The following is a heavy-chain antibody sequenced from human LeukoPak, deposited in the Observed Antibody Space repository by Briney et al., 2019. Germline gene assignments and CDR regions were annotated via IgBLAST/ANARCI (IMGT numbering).Heavy chain of an antibody. CDR3: ARPGRPYRSSRGAFDI. J-gene: IGHJ3*02. D-gene: IGHD6-13*01. Sequence: SETLSLTCTVSGGSISSYYWSWIRQPPGKGLEWIGYIYYSGSTNYNPFLKSRVTISVDMSKNQFSLKLSSVTAADTAVYYCARPGRPYRSSRGAFDIWGQGTMVTVSS. CDR2: IYYSGST. CDR1: GGSISSYY. V-gene: IGHV4-59*01.